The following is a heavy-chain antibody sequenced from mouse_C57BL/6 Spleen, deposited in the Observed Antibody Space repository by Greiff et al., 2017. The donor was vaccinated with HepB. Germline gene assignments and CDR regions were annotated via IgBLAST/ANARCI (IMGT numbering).Heavy chain of an antibody. Sequence: QVQLQQPGAELVKPGASVKLSCKASGYTFTSYWMHWVNQRPGQGLEWIGMIHPNSGSTNYNEKFKSKATLTVDKSSSTAYMQLSSLTSEDSAVYYCARLSSGYYFDYWGQGTTLTVSS. D-gene: IGHD3-2*02. V-gene: IGHV1-64*01. CDR1: GYTFTSYW. CDR3: ARLSSGYYFDY. CDR2: IHPNSGST. J-gene: IGHJ2*01.